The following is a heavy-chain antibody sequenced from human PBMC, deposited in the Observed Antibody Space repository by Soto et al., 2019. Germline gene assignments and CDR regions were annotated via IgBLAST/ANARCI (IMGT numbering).Heavy chain of an antibody. CDR2: IYSGGYT. J-gene: IGHJ4*02. D-gene: IGHD3-10*01. CDR3: APRRGGGGH. Sequence: EVQLVESGGGLIQPGGSLRLSCAVSGFTVSNNYMSWVRQAPGKGLEGVSVIYSGGYTAYGDSVKGRFTISRDNSKNTPHLQMKRLRADGAAVFYGAPRRGGGGHWGQGTLVTVSS. CDR1: GFTVSNNY. V-gene: IGHV3-53*01.